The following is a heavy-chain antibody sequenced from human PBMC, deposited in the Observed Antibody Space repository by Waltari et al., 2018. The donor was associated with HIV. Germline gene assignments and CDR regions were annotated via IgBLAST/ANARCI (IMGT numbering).Heavy chain of an antibody. CDR3: AKSQGSGTYYYGMDV. Sequence: EVQLLESGGGLLTPGGSLSPFCAASVCTFSSYIMRWVRQAPGNGLECFSAISGSGGSTFYADSVKGRFTISRDNSKNTLYLQMNSQRAEDTAVDYCAKSQGSGTYYYGMDVCGQWTTVTVSS. V-gene: IGHV3-23*01. J-gene: IGHJ6*02. D-gene: IGHD3-10*01. CDR2: ISGSGGST. CDR1: VCTFSSYI.